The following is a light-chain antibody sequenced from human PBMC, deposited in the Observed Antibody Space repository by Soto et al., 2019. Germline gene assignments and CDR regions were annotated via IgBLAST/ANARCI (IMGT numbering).Light chain of an antibody. CDR1: QSVSSSY. J-gene: IGKJ1*01. CDR3: QQYGSSPQT. CDR2: GAS. Sequence: EIVLTQSPGTLSLSPGESATLSCRASQSVSSSYLAWYQQKPGQAPRLLIYGASSRATGIPDRFSGSESGTDFTLTISRLEPEDFAVYYCQQYGSSPQTFGQGTKVDIK. V-gene: IGKV3-20*01.